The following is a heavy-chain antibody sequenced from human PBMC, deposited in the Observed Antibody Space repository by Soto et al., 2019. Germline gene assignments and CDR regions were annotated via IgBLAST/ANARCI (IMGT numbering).Heavy chain of an antibody. J-gene: IGHJ4*02. CDR1: GYTFTKYD. Sequence: ASVKVSCKASGYTFTKYDISWVRQAPGQGLEWLGLISPNSGRPSYAQKFEGTVTMTTDTSTTTAYLELRSLRSDDTAVYYCVRQYYDFWTDYPDFDYWGQGTLVTVSS. V-gene: IGHV1-18*04. D-gene: IGHD3-3*01. CDR2: ISPNSGRP. CDR3: VRQYYDFWTDYPDFDY.